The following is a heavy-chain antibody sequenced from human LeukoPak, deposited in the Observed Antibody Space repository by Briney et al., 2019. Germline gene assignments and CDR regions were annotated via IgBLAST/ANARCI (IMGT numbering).Heavy chain of an antibody. V-gene: IGHV3-53*01. CDR2: IYSGGAT. D-gene: IGHD2/OR15-2a*01. CDR3: AREGYEYLGHPFDY. Sequence: PGGSLRLSCAASGFTVSSNYMSWVRQAPGKGLEWVSVIYSGGATNYADSVKGRFTISRDNSKNTLYLQMNSLRDEDTAMYYCAREGYEYLGHPFDYWGQGTLVTVSS. CDR1: GFTVSSNY. J-gene: IGHJ4*02.